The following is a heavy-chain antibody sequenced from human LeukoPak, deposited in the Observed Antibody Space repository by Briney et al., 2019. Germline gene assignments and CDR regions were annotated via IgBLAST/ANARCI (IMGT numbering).Heavy chain of an antibody. J-gene: IGHJ4*02. CDR2: FYPSGST. D-gene: IGHD3-3*01. V-gene: IGHV4-4*07. CDR1: GGSISSFY. CDR3: ARDRRMEGCFDY. Sequence: SETLSLTCTVSGGSISSFYWSWIRQPAGKGLEWIGRFYPSGSTNYNPSLKSRVTMSVDTSKNQFSLKLSSVTAADTAVYFCARDRRMEGCFDYWGQGTLVTVSS.